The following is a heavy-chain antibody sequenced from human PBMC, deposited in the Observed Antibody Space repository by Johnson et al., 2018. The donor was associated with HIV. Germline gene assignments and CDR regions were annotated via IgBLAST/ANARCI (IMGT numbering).Heavy chain of an antibody. Sequence: VQLVESGGGLVQPGRSLRLSCAASGFTFDDYAMHWVRQAPGKGLEWVSGISWNSYSVAYADSVQGRFTISRDNAKKSLYLQMNSLRAEDTALYYCARGGIAAAGSLLGAFDIWGHGTMVTVSS. CDR3: ARGGIAAAGSLLGAFDI. J-gene: IGHJ3*02. CDR2: ISWNSYSV. CDR1: GFTFDDYA. V-gene: IGHV3-9*01. D-gene: IGHD6-13*01.